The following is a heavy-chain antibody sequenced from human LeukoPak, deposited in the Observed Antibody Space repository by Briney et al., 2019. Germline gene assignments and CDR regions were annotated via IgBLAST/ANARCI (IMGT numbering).Heavy chain of an antibody. CDR1: GFTFNRYW. Sequence: GGSLRLSCADSGFTFNRYWMSWVLQAPGKGLEWVANIKQDGSEKYYVESVKGRFTISRDKAKNSLYLQMNSLRAADTAVYYCARVEASGYDYGAFDYWGQGTLVTVSS. CDR3: ARVEASGYDYGAFDY. D-gene: IGHD5-12*01. V-gene: IGHV3-7*01. CDR2: IKQDGSEK. J-gene: IGHJ4*02.